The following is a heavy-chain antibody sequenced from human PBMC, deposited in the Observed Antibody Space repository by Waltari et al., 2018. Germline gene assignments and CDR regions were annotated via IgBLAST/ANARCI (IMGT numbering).Heavy chain of an antibody. D-gene: IGHD4-17*01. CDR2: IYHSGST. CDR1: GGSLSSSNW. CDR3: ARATPPEGDYLGDAFDI. Sequence: QVQLQESGPGLVKPSGTLSLTCAVSGGSLSSSNWWSWVRQPPGKGLEWIGEIYHSGSTNYNPSLKSRVTISVDKSKNQFSLKLSSVTAADTAVYYCARATPPEGDYLGDAFDIWGQGTMVTVSS. J-gene: IGHJ3*02. V-gene: IGHV4-4*02.